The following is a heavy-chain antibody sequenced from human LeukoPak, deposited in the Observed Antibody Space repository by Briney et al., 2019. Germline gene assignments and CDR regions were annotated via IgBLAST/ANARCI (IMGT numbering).Heavy chain of an antibody. CDR2: INHSGST. V-gene: IGHV4-34*01. CDR3: ARGLATDY. CDR1: GGSFSGYY. Sequence: SETLSLTCAVYGGSFSGYYWSWIRQPPGKGLEWIGEINHSGSTNYNPSLKSRVTISVDTSRNQFSPKLSSVTAADTAVYYCARGLATDYWGQGTLVTVSS. D-gene: IGHD1-26*01. J-gene: IGHJ4*02.